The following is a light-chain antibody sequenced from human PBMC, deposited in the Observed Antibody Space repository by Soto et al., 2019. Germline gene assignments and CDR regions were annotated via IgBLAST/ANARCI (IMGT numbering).Light chain of an antibody. CDR2: DAS. Sequence: DIKMTQSPSTLCSSAGDRVTITCRASQSVSSWLAWYQQKPGKAPKLLIYDASNLESGIPSRFSGSGSGTEFTLTILGLQPFDFYTYHRQQYYRYWTFGGGTKVDI. V-gene: IGKV1-5*01. CDR3: QQYYRYWT. CDR1: QSVSSW. J-gene: IGKJ4*02.